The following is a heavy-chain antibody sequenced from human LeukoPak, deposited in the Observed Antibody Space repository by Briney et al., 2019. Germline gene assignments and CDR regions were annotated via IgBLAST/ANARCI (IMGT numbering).Heavy chain of an antibody. V-gene: IGHV1-2*02. J-gene: IGHJ4*02. CDR3: ARGEGRFGEFFPSESDINKSFDY. CDR2: INPNSGGT. Sequence: GASVKVSCKASGYTFTGYYMHWVRQAPGQGLEWMGWINPNSGGTNYAQKFQGRVTMTRDTSISTAYMELSRLRSDDTAVYYCARGEGRFGEFFPSESDINKSFDYWGQGTLVTVSS. D-gene: IGHD3-10*01. CDR1: GYTFTGYY.